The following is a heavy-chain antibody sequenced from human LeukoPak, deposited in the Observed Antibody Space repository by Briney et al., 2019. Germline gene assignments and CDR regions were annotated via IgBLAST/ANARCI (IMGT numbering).Heavy chain of an antibody. V-gene: IGHV3-30*18. Sequence: GGSLRLSCEASRFTFSLYGMHWVRQAPGKGLEWVAFLSYDSSNQYYADSVKGRFTISRDNSKNTLYLQMNSLRAEDTAVYYCAKDWVDQDDAFDIWGQGTMVTVSS. D-gene: IGHD2-15*01. CDR3: AKDWVDQDDAFDI. CDR1: RFTFSLYG. CDR2: LSYDSSNQ. J-gene: IGHJ3*02.